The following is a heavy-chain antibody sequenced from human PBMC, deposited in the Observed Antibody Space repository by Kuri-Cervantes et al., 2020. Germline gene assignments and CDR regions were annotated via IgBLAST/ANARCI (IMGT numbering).Heavy chain of an antibody. J-gene: IGHJ4*02. Sequence: ASVKVSCKASGYTFTGYDMHWVRQAPGQGLEWMGIINPNGGSTSYAQKFQGRVTMTRDTSTSTVYMELSSLRSEDTAVYYCARARSGAIPGRGIMYFDYWGQGTLVTVSS. D-gene: IGHD3-10*01. V-gene: IGHV1-46*01. CDR2: INPNGGST. CDR1: GYTFTGYD. CDR3: ARARSGAIPGRGIMYFDY.